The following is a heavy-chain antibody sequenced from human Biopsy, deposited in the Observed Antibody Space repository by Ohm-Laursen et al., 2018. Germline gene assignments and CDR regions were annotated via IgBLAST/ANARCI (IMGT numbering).Heavy chain of an antibody. CDR1: GYTLTKLS. J-gene: IGHJ4*02. D-gene: IGHD1-1*01. Sequence: AASVKVSCKVSGYTLTKLSMHWVRQAPGKGLEWMGGFAPENGKTVYTQNFQARVSMTEDTSTETAYMELRSLRSEDTAVYYCAADINVWNVNYWGQGTQVTVSS. CDR2: FAPENGKT. V-gene: IGHV1-24*01. CDR3: AADINVWNVNY.